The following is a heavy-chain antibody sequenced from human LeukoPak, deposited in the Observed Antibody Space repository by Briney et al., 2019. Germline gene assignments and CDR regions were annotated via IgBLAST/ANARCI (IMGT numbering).Heavy chain of an antibody. CDR2: ISYDGSNK. CDR3: AQDSRDFWSGYTTYYGMDV. D-gene: IGHD3-3*01. CDR1: GFTFSSYG. J-gene: IGHJ6*02. V-gene: IGHV3-30*18. Sequence: GRSLRLSCAASGFTFSSYGMHWVRQAPGKGLEGVAVISYDGSNKYYADSVKGRFTISRDNSKNTLYLQMNSLRAEDTAVYYCAQDSRDFWSGYTTYYGMDVWGQGTTVTVSS.